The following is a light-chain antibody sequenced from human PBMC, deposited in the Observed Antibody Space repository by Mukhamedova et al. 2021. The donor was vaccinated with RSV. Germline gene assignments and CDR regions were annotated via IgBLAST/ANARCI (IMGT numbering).Light chain of an antibody. V-gene: IGKV1-17*01. CDR3: LQHHSFPYA. Sequence: QSTWAAPKRLVYVATSLQDGVPSRFSGSRSGTEFTLTISSLQPEDFATYYCLQHHSFPYAFGLGTKVEIK. J-gene: IGKJ2*01. CDR2: VAT.